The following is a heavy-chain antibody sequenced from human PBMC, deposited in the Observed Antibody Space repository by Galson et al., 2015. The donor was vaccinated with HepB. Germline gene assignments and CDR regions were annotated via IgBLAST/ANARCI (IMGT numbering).Heavy chain of an antibody. D-gene: IGHD1-26*01. J-gene: IGHJ4*02. Sequence: SVKVSCKASGYTFTSYGISWVRQAPGQGLEWMGWISAYNGNTNYAQKLQGRVTMTTDTSTSTAYMELRSLRSDDTAVYYCARSHRSTSWETFDYWGQGTLVTVSS. CDR1: GYTFTSYG. CDR2: ISAYNGNT. V-gene: IGHV1-18*01. CDR3: ARSHRSTSWETFDY.